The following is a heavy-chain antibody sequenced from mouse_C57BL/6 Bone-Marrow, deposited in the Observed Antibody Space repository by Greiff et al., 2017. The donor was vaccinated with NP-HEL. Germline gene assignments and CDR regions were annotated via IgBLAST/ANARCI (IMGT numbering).Heavy chain of an antibody. V-gene: IGHV6-6*01. Sequence: EVQRVESGGGLVQPGGSMKLSCAASGFTFSDAWMDWVRQSPEKGLEWVAEIRNKANNHATYYAESVKGRFTISRDDSKSSVYLQMNSLRAEDTGIYYCTTLITTGFAYWGQGTLVTVSA. CDR2: IRNKANNHAT. J-gene: IGHJ3*01. CDR3: TTLITTGFAY. CDR1: GFTFSDAW. D-gene: IGHD1-1*01.